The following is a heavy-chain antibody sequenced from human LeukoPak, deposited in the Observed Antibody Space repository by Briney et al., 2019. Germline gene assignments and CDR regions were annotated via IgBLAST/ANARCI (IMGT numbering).Heavy chain of an antibody. D-gene: IGHD2-15*01. CDR1: GGSISSYY. CDR2: IYYSGST. V-gene: IGHV4-59*08. J-gene: IGHJ3*02. CDR3: ARRTPVVRAFDI. Sequence: SETLSLTCTVSGGSISSYYWSWIRQPPGKGLEWIGYIYYSGSTNYNPSLKSRVTMSVDTSKNQFSLKLSSVTAADTAVYYCARRTPVVRAFDIWGQGTMVTVSS.